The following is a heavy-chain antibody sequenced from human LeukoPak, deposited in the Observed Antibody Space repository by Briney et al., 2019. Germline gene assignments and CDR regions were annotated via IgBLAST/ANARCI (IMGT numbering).Heavy chain of an antibody. CDR2: LKQDGSEK. D-gene: IGHD2-2*02. CDR1: GFTFSSYW. CDR3: ARVGYCSSTSCYTWGGFDP. V-gene: IGHV3-7*01. Sequence: TGGSLRLSCAASGFTFSSYWMSWLRHAPGKGLEGVANLKQDGSEKYYVDSVKGRFTISRDNAKNSLYLQMNSLRGEDTAVYYCARVGYCSSTSCYTWGGFDPWGQGTLVTVSS. J-gene: IGHJ5*02.